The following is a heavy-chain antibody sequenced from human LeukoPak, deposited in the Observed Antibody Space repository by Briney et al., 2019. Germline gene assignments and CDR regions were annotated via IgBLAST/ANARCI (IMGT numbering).Heavy chain of an antibody. D-gene: IGHD3-10*01. CDR3: ARDKSRGPHWYFDL. J-gene: IGHJ2*01. CDR2: IYTSGRT. CDR1: GGSISSYY. V-gene: IGHV4-4*07. Sequence: SETLSLTCTVSGGSISSYYWSWIRQPAGKGLEWIGHIYTSGRTNYNPSLKSRVTMSVDTSKNQFSLKLSSVTAADTAVYYCARDKSRGPHWYFDLWGRGTLVTGSS.